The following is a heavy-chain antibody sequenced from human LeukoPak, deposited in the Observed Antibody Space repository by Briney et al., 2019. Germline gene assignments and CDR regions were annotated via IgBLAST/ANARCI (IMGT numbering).Heavy chain of an antibody. J-gene: IGHJ4*02. Sequence: GASVKVSCKASGYSFTSYYIHWVRQAPGQGLEWMGIINPTTGSTICAQTFQGRVTMTRDVSTSTVYMDLSSLRSADTAVYYCARCGPFYRGPSEYYFDYWGQGTLVTVSS. V-gene: IGHV1-46*01. D-gene: IGHD4-23*01. CDR1: GYSFTSYY. CDR3: ARCGPFYRGPSEYYFDY. CDR2: INPTTGST.